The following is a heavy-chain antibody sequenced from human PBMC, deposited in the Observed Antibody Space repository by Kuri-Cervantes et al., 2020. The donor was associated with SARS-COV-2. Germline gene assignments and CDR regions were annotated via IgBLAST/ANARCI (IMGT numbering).Heavy chain of an antibody. D-gene: IGHD1-26*01. V-gene: IGHV3-23*01. CDR3: AKDLAHSGSYYNHWGFDY. CDR2: ISGSGGST. J-gene: IGHJ4*02. Sequence: GESLKISCAASGFTFSSYAMSWVRQAPGKGLEWVSAISGSGGSTYYADSVKGRFTISRDNSKNTLYLQMNSLRAEDTAVYYCAKDLAHSGSYYNHWGFDYWGQGTRVTVSS. CDR1: GFTFSSYA.